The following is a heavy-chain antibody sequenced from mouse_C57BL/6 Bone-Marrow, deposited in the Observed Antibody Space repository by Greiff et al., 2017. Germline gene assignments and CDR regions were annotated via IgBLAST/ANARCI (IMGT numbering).Heavy chain of an antibody. D-gene: IGHD1-1*01. J-gene: IGHJ4*01. CDR2: IYPGSGST. CDR3: ANRDFYGSRPFCAMDD. CDR1: GYTFTSYW. V-gene: IGHV1-55*01. Sequence: QVQLQQPGAELVKPGASVKMSCKASGYTFTSYWITWVKQRPGQGLEWIGDIYPGSGSTNYNEKFKSKATLTVDTYSSTAYMPLSSLTSENSAVYCCANRDFYGSRPFCAMDDWGQGTSVTVSS.